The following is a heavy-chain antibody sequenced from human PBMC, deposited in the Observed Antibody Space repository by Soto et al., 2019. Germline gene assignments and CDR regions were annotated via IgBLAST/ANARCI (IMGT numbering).Heavy chain of an antibody. CDR2: IWYDGSNK. D-gene: IGHD3-9*01. V-gene: IGHV3-33*01. CDR1: GFTFSSYG. J-gene: IGHJ4*02. CDR3: ARDIFPGDWSPTPGDY. Sequence: PGGSLRLSCAASGFTFSSYGMHWVRQAPGKGLEWVAVIWYDGSNKYYADSVKGRFTISRDNSKNTLYLQMNSLRAEDTAVYYCARDIFPGDWSPTPGDYWGQGTLVTVSS.